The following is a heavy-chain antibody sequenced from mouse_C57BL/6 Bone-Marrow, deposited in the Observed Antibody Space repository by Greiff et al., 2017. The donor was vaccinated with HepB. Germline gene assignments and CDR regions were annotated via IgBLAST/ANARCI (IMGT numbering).Heavy chain of an antibody. D-gene: IGHD1-1*01. CDR2: INPSSGYT. J-gene: IGHJ3*01. CDR3: ARGITTVAPFAY. V-gene: IGHV1-7*01. Sequence: QVQLKQSGAELAKPGASVKLSCKASGYTFTSYWMHWVKQRPGQGLEWIGYINPSSGYTKYNQKFKDTATLTADKSSSTAYMQLSSLTYEDSAVYYCARGITTVAPFAYWGQGTLVTVSA. CDR1: GYTFTSYW.